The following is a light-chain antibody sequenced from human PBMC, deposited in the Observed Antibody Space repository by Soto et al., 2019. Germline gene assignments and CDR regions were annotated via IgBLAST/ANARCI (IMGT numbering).Light chain of an antibody. V-gene: IGLV2-8*01. CDR3: ASYEQSHVV. Sequence: QSALTQSPSASGSPGQSATISCTGTSTDPGLYKYVSWYQQRPGTAPKLIIYEVSKRPSGVPDRFSGSKSGATASLTVSGLQDEDESDCSCASYEQSHVVFGAGTKLTVL. CDR2: EVS. J-gene: IGLJ2*01. CDR1: STDPGLYKY.